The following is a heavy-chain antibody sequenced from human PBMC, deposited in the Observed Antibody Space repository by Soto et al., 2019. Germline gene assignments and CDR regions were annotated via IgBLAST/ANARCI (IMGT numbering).Heavy chain of an antibody. CDR2: VYYSGTT. CDR1: GGSVSNKTYY. Sequence: ASETLSLTCSVSGGSVSNKTYYWSWIRQPPGKRLEWIGYVYYSGTTNYNPSLKSRVTISVDLSKNQCSLRLSSVTTADTALYYCASTTAVPNTLRSRYFFDYWGQGTLVTVSS. V-gene: IGHV4-61*01. CDR3: ASTTAVPNTLRSRYFFDY. D-gene: IGHD4-17*01. J-gene: IGHJ4*02.